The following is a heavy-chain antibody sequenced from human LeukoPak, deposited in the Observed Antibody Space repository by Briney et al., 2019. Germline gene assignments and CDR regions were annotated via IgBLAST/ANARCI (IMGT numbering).Heavy chain of an antibody. Sequence: GGSLRLSCAGSGFTFRNPWMSCVRQAPGKGLEWVGRIKSKTDGETKDYAAPVKGRFTISRDDSKSTLYLQMNSLKTEDTAVYYFKKKTEYEILTGDNYGMDVWGQGTTVTVSS. V-gene: IGHV3-15*01. CDR2: IKSKTDGETK. J-gene: IGHJ6*02. CDR1: GFTFRNPW. CDR3: KKKTEYEILTGDNYGMDV. D-gene: IGHD3-9*01.